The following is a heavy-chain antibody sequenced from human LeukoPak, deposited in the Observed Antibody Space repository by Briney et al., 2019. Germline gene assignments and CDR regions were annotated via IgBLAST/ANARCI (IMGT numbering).Heavy chain of an antibody. CDR2: IIPIFGTA. Sequence: SVKVSCKASGGTFSSYAISWVRQAPGQGLEWMGGIIPIFGTANYAQKFQGRVTITADKSASTAYMELSSLRSEDTAVYYCARALGYCSGGSCPTAFDIWGQGTMVTVSS. CDR3: ARALGYCSGGSCPTAFDI. CDR1: GGTFSSYA. D-gene: IGHD2-15*01. J-gene: IGHJ3*02. V-gene: IGHV1-69*06.